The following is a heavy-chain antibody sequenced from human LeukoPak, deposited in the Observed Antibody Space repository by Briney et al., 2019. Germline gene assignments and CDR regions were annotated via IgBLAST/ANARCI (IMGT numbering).Heavy chain of an antibody. CDR1: LDSTTSNF. J-gene: IGHJ5*02. Sequence: SETLSLTCTVSLDSTTSNFWSWVRQPPGKGLEWIGEIHRSGSPNYNPSLQSRVTISIDRSRNQIALELSSVTAADTAVYYCARGGGSGRGNWFDPWGQGSLVIVSS. CDR3: ARGGGSGRGNWFDP. D-gene: IGHD3-10*01. V-gene: IGHV4-4*02. CDR2: IHRSGSP.